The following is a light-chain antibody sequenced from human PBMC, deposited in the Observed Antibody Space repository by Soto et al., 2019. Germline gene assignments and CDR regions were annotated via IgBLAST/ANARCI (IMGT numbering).Light chain of an antibody. V-gene: IGLV2-8*01. CDR1: SSDVGGYNF. J-gene: IGLJ2*01. Sequence: QSVLTQPASVSGSPGQSITISCTGTSSDVGGYNFVSWYQQHPGKAPRLMIYGVSKRPSGVPDRFSGSKSGNTASLTVSGLHAEDEADYYCSSYAGSNSYVVFGGGTKLTAL. CDR3: SSYAGSNSYVV. CDR2: GVS.